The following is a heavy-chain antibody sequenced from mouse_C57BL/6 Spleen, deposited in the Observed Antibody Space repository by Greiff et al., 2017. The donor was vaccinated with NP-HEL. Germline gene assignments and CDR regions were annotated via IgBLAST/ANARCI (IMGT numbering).Heavy chain of an antibody. J-gene: IGHJ3*01. CDR1: GYSFTGYY. V-gene: IGHV1-42*01. CDR2: INPSTGGT. D-gene: IGHD2-2*01. Sequence: EVQLQQSGPELVKPGASVKISCKASGYSFTGYYMNWVKQSPEKSLEWIGEINPSTGGTTYNQKFKAKATLTVDKSSSTAYMQLKSLTSEDSAVYYCAVLWLRRGDAYWGQGTLVTVSA. CDR3: AVLWLRRGDAY.